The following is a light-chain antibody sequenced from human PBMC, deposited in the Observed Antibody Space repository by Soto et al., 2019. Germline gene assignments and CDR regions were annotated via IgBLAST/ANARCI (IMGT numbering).Light chain of an antibody. CDR1: SSDVGTYNY. Sequence: QSALTQPTSVSGSPGQSITISCTGTSSDVGTYNYVSWFQQHPGKAPKLMIYDVNTRPSGVSNRFSGSKSGNTASLTISGLQAEDEADYYCISYTSSNTRVFGGGTKLTVL. CDR2: DVN. CDR3: ISYTSSNTRV. J-gene: IGLJ2*01. V-gene: IGLV2-14*03.